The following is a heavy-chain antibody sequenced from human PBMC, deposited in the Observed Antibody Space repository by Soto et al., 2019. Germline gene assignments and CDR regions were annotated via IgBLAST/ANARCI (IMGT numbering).Heavy chain of an antibody. V-gene: IGHV4-34*01. D-gene: IGHD3-22*01. CDR2: INHSGST. Sequence: TSETLSLTCAVYGGSFSGYYWSWIRQPPGKGLEWIGEINHSGSTNYNPSIKSRVTISVDTSKNQFSLKLSSVTAADTAVYYCARVPRITMIVVVTHYYYYGMDVWGQGTTVTVSS. J-gene: IGHJ6*02. CDR1: GGSFSGYY. CDR3: ARVPRITMIVVVTHYYYYGMDV.